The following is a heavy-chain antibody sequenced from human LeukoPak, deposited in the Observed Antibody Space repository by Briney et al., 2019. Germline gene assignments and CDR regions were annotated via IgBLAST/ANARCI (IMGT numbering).Heavy chain of an antibody. Sequence: ASVEVSCKASGYTFTGYYMHWVRQAPGQGLEWMGWINPNSGGTNYAQKFQGRVTMTRDTSISTAYMELSRLRSDDTAVYYCARASGFGLLGNWFDPWGQGTLVTVSS. V-gene: IGHV1-2*02. J-gene: IGHJ5*02. CDR1: GYTFTGYY. CDR2: INPNSGGT. D-gene: IGHD3-10*01. CDR3: ARASGFGLLGNWFDP.